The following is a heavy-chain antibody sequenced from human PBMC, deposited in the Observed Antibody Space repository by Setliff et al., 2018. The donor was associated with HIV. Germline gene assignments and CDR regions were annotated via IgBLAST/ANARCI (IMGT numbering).Heavy chain of an antibody. CDR3: VRGVTRDISGYYRDEYFQH. J-gene: IGHJ1*01. Sequence: ASVKVSYKASGYRFNTYGISWVRQAPGQGLEWMGWISPYNGDTRSAQSLQGRVTLTTDTSTNTAYMEMRTLRSDDTAVYYCVRGVTRDISGYYRDEYFQHWGQGTPVTVSS. D-gene: IGHD3-22*01. CDR1: GYRFNTYG. CDR2: ISPYNGDT. V-gene: IGHV1-18*01.